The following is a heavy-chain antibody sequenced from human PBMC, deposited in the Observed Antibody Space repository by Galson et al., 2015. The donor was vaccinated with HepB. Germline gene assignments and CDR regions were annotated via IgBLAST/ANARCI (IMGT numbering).Heavy chain of an antibody. V-gene: IGHV3-30*18. D-gene: IGHD5-18*01. Sequence: SLRLSCAASGFTFSSYGMHWVRQAPGKGLEWVAVISYDGSNKYYADSVKGRFTISRDNSKNTLYLQMNSLRAEDTAVYYCAKDLGDTAIHGMDVWGQGTTVTVSS. CDR3: AKDLGDTAIHGMDV. CDR2: ISYDGSNK. CDR1: GFTFSSYG. J-gene: IGHJ6*02.